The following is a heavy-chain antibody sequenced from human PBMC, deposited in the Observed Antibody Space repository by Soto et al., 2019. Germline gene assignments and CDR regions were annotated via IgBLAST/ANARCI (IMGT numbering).Heavy chain of an antibody. CDR3: ARREYDGFDV. V-gene: IGHV1-3*04. CDR2: INTGNGNT. CDR1: GYIFSNYA. Sequence: AASVKVSCKASGYIFSNYAIHWVRQAPGQRLEWMGWINTGNGNTKYSQKFQDRVTITRDTSATTAYMDLSSLRSDDTAVYYCARREYDGFDVWGQGTTVTVSS. J-gene: IGHJ6*02. D-gene: IGHD3-10*01.